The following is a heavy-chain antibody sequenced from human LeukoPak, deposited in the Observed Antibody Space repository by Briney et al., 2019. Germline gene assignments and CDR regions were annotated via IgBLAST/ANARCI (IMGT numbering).Heavy chain of an antibody. J-gene: IGHJ4*02. V-gene: IGHV1-46*01. D-gene: IGHD3-10*01. Sequence: ASMKVSCKASGYTFTSYYMHWVRQAPGQGLEWMGIINPSGGSTSYAQKFQGRVTMTRDTSTSTVYMELSSLRSEDTAVYYCARAPKLWFGESQSVDYWGQGTLVTVSS. CDR1: GYTFTSYY. CDR3: ARAPKLWFGESQSVDY. CDR2: INPSGGST.